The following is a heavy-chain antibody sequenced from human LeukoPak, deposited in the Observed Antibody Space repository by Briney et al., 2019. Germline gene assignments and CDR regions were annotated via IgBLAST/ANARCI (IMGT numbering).Heavy chain of an antibody. CDR2: IYDTGST. D-gene: IGHD3-3*01. Sequence: SETLSLTCTVSGDSIRSNNYYWGWIRQPPGKGLGWIGSIYDTGSTFYNPSLKSRVIISVDTSKNQFSLKLSSVTAADTAVYYCQSRFLEWLLDYWGQGTLVTVPS. J-gene: IGHJ4*02. V-gene: IGHV4-39*01. CDR1: GDSIRSNNYY. CDR3: QSRFLEWLLDY.